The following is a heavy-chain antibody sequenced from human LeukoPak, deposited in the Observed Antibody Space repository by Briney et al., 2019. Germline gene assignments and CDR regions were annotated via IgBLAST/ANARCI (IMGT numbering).Heavy chain of an antibody. V-gene: IGHV1-2*04. J-gene: IGHJ6*04. Sequence: ASVKVSCKASGYTFTRYYMHWVRQAPGQGLEWMGWINPNSGGTNYAQKFQGWVTMTRDTSISTAYMELSRLRSGDTAVYYCARSLGTADGMDVWGKGTTVTVSS. CDR3: ARSLGTADGMDV. CDR2: INPNSGGT. CDR1: GYTFTRYY.